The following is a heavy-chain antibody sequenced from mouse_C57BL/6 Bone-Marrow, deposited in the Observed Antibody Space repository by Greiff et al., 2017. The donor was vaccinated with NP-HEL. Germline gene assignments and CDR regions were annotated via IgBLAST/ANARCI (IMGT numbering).Heavy chain of an antibody. V-gene: IGHV1-80*01. CDR1: GYAFSSYW. CDR2: IYPGDGDT. J-gene: IGHJ4*01. D-gene: IGHD1-1*01. CDR3: ARGDEGSSRFGYAMDY. Sequence: QVQLKESGAELVKPGASVKISCKASGYAFSSYWMNWVKERPGKGLEWIGQIYPGDGDTKYNGKFKGKATLTADKSSSTAYMQVSSLTSEDSAVYFCARGDEGSSRFGYAMDYWGQGTSVTVSS.